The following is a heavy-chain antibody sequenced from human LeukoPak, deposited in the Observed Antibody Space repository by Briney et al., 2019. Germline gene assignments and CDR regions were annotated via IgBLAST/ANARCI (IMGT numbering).Heavy chain of an antibody. J-gene: IGHJ6*03. CDR1: GYTFTSYG. D-gene: IGHD2-21*02. V-gene: IGHV1-18*01. CDR3: ARGQTAYCGGDCYSRLSYYYYMDV. Sequence: ASVKVSCKASGYTFTSYGISWVRQAPGQGLEWMGWISAYNGNTNYAQKLQGRVTMTTDTSTSTAYMELRSLRSDDTAVYYCARGQTAYCGGDCYSRLSYYYYMDVWGKGTTVTVSS. CDR2: ISAYNGNT.